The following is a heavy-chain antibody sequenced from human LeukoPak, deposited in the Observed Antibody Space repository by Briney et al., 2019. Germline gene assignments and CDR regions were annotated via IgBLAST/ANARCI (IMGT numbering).Heavy chain of an antibody. CDR2: ISWDGGST. CDR1: GFTFDDYA. Sequence: GGSLRLSCAASGFTFDDYAMHWVRQAPGKGLEWVSLISWDGGSTYYADSVKGRFTISRDNSKNSLYLQMNSLRAEDTAVYSCARGADGVSSNSRGWFDPWGQGTLVTVSS. D-gene: IGHD2-15*01. J-gene: IGHJ5*02. CDR3: ARGADGVSSNSRGWFDP. V-gene: IGHV3-43D*03.